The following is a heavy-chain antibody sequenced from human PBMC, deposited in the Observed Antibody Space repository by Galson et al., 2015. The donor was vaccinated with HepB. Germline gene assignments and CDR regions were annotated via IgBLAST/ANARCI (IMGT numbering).Heavy chain of an antibody. Sequence: SLRLSCAASGFTFSSYTMNWVRQAPGKGLEWVSYISTSSTYIYYADSLKCRFTISRDNAKNSLYLQMNSLRAEDTAVYYCARPGSCSGGSCFGYYYYGMDVWGQGTTVTVSS. CDR3: ARPGSCSGGSCFGYYYYGMDV. D-gene: IGHD2-15*01. CDR1: GFTFSSYT. J-gene: IGHJ6*02. V-gene: IGHV3-21*01. CDR2: ISTSSTYI.